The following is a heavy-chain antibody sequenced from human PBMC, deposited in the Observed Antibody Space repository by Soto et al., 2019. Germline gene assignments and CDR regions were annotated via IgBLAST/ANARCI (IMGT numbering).Heavy chain of an antibody. CDR2: IYYSGST. CDR3: GTVFADRSGPTLGMDV. V-gene: IGHV4-31*03. Sequence: QVQLQESGPGLVKPSQTLSLTCTVSGGSISSGGYYWSWIRQHPGKGLEWIGYIYYSGSTYYNPALSSRVPISVETCKSHCSLKLSSLNAPDTGVYYFGTVFADRSGPTLGMDVWGQGTPVTVSS. D-gene: IGHD6-19*01. J-gene: IGHJ6*02. CDR1: GGSISSGGYY.